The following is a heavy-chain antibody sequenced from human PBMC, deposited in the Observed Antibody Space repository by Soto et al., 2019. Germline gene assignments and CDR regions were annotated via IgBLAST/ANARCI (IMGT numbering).Heavy chain of an antibody. CDR1: GFTFDDYA. D-gene: IGHD6-6*01. CDR3: AKDMNQVADSSSSRVYYYYGMDV. CDR2: ISWNSGSI. V-gene: IGHV3-9*01. J-gene: IGHJ6*02. Sequence: PGGSLRLSCAASGFTFDDYAMHWVRQAPGKGLEWVSGISWNSGSIGYADSVKGRFTISRDNAKNSLYLQMNSLRAEDTALYYCAKDMNQVADSSSSRVYYYYGMDVWGQGTTVTVSS.